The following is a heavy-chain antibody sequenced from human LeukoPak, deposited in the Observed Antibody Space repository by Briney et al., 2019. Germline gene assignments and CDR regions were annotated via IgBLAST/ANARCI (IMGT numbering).Heavy chain of an antibody. J-gene: IGHJ6*02. V-gene: IGHV1-69*04. CDR3: TGGYTLYDILTGHQTYGMDV. Sequence: ASVKVSCKASGGTFSSYAISWVRQAPGQGLEWMGRIIPILGIANYAQKFQGRVTITADKSTSTAYMELSSLRSEDTAVYYCTGGYTLYDILTGHQTYGMDVWGQGTTVTVSS. CDR1: GGTFSSYA. D-gene: IGHD3-9*01. CDR2: IIPILGIA.